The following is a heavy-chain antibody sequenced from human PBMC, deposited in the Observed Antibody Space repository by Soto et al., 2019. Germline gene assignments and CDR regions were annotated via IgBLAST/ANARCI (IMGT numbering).Heavy chain of an antibody. J-gene: IGHJ4*02. V-gene: IGHV2-70*01. CDR1: GFSLSTSGMC. CDR2: IDWDDDK. Sequence: GSGPTLVNPKQTLTLTCTFSGFSLSTSGMCVSWIRQPPGKALEWLALIDWDDDKYYSTSLKTRLTISKDTSKNQVVLTMTNIDPVDTATYYCARISGGNSKTVFDYWGQGTLVTVSS. D-gene: IGHD2-15*01. CDR3: ARISGGNSKTVFDY.